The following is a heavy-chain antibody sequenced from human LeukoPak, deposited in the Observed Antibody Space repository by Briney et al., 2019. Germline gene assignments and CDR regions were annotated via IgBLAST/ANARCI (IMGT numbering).Heavy chain of an antibody. J-gene: IGHJ4*02. V-gene: IGHV4-34*01. CDR1: GGSFSGYY. CDR2: INHSGST. Sequence: SETLSLTCAVYGGSFSGYYWSWIRQPPGKGLEWIGEINHSGSTNYNPSLKSRVTISVDTSKNQFSLKLSSVTAADTAVYYCARGGQDYGDYETSYYFGYWGQGTLVTVSS. D-gene: IGHD4-17*01. CDR3: ARGGQDYGDYETSYYFGY.